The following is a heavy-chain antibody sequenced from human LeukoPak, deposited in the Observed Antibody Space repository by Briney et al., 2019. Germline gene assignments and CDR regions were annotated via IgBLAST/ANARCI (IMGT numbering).Heavy chain of an antibody. Sequence: GESLKISCKGSGYSFTSYWIGWVRQMPGKGLEWMGIICPGDSDTRYSPSFQGQVTISADKSISTAYLQWSSLKASDTAMYYCARAYYYDSSGYYPQGYYYYYGMDVWGQGTTVTVSS. CDR2: ICPGDSDT. CDR1: GYSFTSYW. J-gene: IGHJ6*02. CDR3: ARAYYYDSSGYYPQGYYYYYGMDV. V-gene: IGHV5-51*01. D-gene: IGHD3-22*01.